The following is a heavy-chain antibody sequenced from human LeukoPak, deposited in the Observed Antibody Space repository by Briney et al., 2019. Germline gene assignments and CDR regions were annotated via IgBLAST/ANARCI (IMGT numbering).Heavy chain of an antibody. CDR1: GYTFTGYY. V-gene: IGHV1-2*02. CDR3: ARSKQRYNWFDP. D-gene: IGHD6-13*01. CDR2: INPNSGGT. Sequence: ASVKVSCKASGYTFTGYYMHWVRQAPGQGLEWMGWINPNSGGTNYAQKFQGRVTMTRDTSISTAYMELSRLRSDDTAVYYCARSKQRYNWFDPWGQGTLVTVSS. J-gene: IGHJ5*02.